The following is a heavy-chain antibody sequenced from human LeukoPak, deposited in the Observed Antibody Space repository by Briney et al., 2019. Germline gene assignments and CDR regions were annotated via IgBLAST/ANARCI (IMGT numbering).Heavy chain of an antibody. Sequence: GGSLRLSCAASGFTVSSNDMSWVRQATGKGLEWVSVIYSGGSTYYADSVKGRFTIPRHNSKNTLYLQMSSLRVEDTAVYYCARLYYYENPPEVWGQGTLVTVSS. V-gene: IGHV3-53*04. J-gene: IGHJ4*02. D-gene: IGHD3-22*01. CDR1: GFTVSSND. CDR2: IYSGGST. CDR3: ARLYYYENPPEV.